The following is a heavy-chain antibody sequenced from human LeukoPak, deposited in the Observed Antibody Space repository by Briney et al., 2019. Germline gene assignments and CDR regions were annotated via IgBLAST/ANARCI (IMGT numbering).Heavy chain of an antibody. CDR2: INPNSGGT. Sequence: ASVKVSCKASGYTFTDYYMNWVRQAPGQGLEWMGRINPNSGGTNYAQKFQGRVTMTRDTSISTAYMELSRLRSDDTAVYYCARSHRLNYYYYGMDVWGQGTTVTVSS. J-gene: IGHJ6*02. CDR3: ARSHRLNYYYYGMDV. D-gene: IGHD2-8*01. V-gene: IGHV1-2*06. CDR1: GYTFTDYY.